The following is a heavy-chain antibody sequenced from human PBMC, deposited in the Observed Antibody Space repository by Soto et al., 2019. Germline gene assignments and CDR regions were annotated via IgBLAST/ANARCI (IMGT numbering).Heavy chain of an antibody. V-gene: IGHV3-30-3*01. CDR3: ARDNQQLQEDYYYYGMDV. Sequence: QVQLVESGGGVVQPGRSLRLSCAASGFTFSSYAMHWVRQAPGKGLEWVAVISYDGSNKYYADSVKGRFTISRDNSKNTLYLQMNSLRAEDTAVYYCARDNQQLQEDYYYYGMDVWGQGTTVTVSS. CDR1: GFTFSSYA. D-gene: IGHD6-13*01. CDR2: ISYDGSNK. J-gene: IGHJ6*02.